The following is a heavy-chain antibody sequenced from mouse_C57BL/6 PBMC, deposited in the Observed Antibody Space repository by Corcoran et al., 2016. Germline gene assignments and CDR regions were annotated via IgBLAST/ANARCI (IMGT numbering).Heavy chain of an antibody. Sequence: EVQLQQSGPELVKPGASVKISCKASGYTFTDYYMNWVKQSHGKSLEWIGDINPNNGGTSYNQKFKSKATLTVDKSSSTAYMELRSLTSEDSEVYYCARRGYYYGSSYDFDYWGQGTTLPVSS. CDR3: ARRGYYYGSSYDFDY. V-gene: IGHV1-26*01. J-gene: IGHJ2*01. D-gene: IGHD1-1*01. CDR1: GYTFTDYY. CDR2: INPNNGGT.